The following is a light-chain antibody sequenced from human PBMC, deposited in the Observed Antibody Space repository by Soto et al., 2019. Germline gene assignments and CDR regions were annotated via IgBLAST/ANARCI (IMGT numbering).Light chain of an antibody. V-gene: IGKV1-5*01. Sequence: IQMTQSPSTLSASVGDRVTITCRASQSINKWVAWYQQKSGRAPKLLMYDAATLQSGVPSRVSGTGSGTDFSLTISSLQPEDFATYYCQQYNIGYTFGQGTRLDIK. J-gene: IGKJ2*01. CDR2: DAA. CDR1: QSINKW. CDR3: QQYNIGYT.